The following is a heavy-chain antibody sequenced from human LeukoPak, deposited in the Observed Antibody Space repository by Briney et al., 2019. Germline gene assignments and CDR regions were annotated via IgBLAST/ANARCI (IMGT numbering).Heavy chain of an antibody. V-gene: IGHV3-33*01. CDR3: ARDLSSAGGSYYFDS. J-gene: IGHJ4*02. Sequence: GRSLRPFCIASGFPLIHHGMHWVRQPPGKGLEGVAFDRNAGGDKYYADSVKGRFTVSRDNSNNALDLQINTLTVEDTAVYYCARDLSSAGGSYYFDSWGQGTLVTVSS. CDR1: GFPLIHHG. CDR2: DRNAGGDK. D-gene: IGHD4-23*01.